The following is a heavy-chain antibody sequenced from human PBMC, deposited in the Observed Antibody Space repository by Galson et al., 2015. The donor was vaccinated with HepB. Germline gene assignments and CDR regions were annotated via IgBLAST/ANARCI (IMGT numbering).Heavy chain of an antibody. V-gene: IGHV4-4*07. CDR2: VYTSGST. Sequence: SETLSLTCTVSGGSINSYYWSRIRQPAGKGLEWIGRVYTSGSTNYNPSLKSRVTMSVDTSKNQFSLKLSSVTAADTAVYYCARGGSSWFWYGWGQGTLVTVSS. CDR3: ARGGSSWFWYG. D-gene: IGHD6-13*01. J-gene: IGHJ4*02. CDR1: GGSINSYY.